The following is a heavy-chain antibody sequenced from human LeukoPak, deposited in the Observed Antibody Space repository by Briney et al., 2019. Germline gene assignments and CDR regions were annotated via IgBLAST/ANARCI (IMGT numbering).Heavy chain of an antibody. Sequence: GGSLRLSCAASGFTFNDYTMTWVRQAPGKGLEWVSSITGDCNYIFYADSVKGRFTISRDNAKSSLFLQMNSLRDEDTAVYYCATSSIALAGTVDYWGQGTLVTVSS. J-gene: IGHJ4*02. CDR1: GFTFNDYT. D-gene: IGHD6-19*01. V-gene: IGHV3-21*01. CDR3: ATSSIALAGTVDY. CDR2: ITGDCNYI.